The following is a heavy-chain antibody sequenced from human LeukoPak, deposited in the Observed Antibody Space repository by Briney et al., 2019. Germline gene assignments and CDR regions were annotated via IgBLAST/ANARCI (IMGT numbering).Heavy chain of an antibody. CDR2: ISGSGGST. D-gene: IGHD3/OR15-3a*01. J-gene: IGHJ4*02. Sequence: PGGSLRLSCAASGFTFSGYAMSWVRQAPGKGLEWVSAISGSGGSTYYADSVRGRFTISRDNSKNTLYLQMNSLRAEDTAVYYCAKEYVGLVDSSDYWGQGTLVTVSS. CDR1: GFTFSGYA. V-gene: IGHV3-23*01. CDR3: AKEYVGLVDSSDY.